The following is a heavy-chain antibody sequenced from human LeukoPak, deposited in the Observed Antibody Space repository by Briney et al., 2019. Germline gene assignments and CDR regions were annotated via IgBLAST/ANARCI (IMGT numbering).Heavy chain of an antibody. CDR3: AKRGVVIRVILVGFHKEAYYFDS. D-gene: IGHD3-22*01. Sequence: PGGSLRLSCAVSGITLSNYGMSWVRQAPGKGLEWVAGISGSGGSTNYADSVKGRFSIFRDNPKNPLYLQMNSLRAEDTAVYFCAKRGVVIRVILVGFHKEAYYFDSWGQGALVTVSS. V-gene: IGHV3-23*01. CDR1: GITLSNYG. CDR2: ISGSGGST. J-gene: IGHJ4*02.